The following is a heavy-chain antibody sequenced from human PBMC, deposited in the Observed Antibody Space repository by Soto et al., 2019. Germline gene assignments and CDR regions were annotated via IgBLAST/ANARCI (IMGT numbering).Heavy chain of an antibody. Sequence: QVQLVQSGAEVKKPGASVKVSCKASGYTFTNYGISWVRQAPGQGLEWMGWISAYNGNTKYAQKLQGRVTMTTDTTTSTANMERRSLRSDDTAVYYCASDSPPVDYWGQGTLVTVSS. CDR1: GYTFTNYG. CDR3: ASDSPPVDY. V-gene: IGHV1-18*01. J-gene: IGHJ4*02. CDR2: ISAYNGNT.